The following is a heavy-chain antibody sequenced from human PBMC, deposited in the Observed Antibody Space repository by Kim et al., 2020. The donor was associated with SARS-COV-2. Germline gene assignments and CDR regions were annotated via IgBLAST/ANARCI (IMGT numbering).Heavy chain of an antibody. V-gene: IGHV3-30*01. D-gene: IGHD3-10*01. Sequence: SVKSRFTIARDNSKNTLYLQMNSLRAEVTAVYYCARGLRVRGVTIGAFDIWGQGTMVTVSS. J-gene: IGHJ3*02. CDR3: ARGLRVRGVTIGAFDI.